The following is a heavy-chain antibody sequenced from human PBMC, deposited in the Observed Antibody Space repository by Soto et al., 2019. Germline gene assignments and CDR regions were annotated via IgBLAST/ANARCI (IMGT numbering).Heavy chain of an antibody. CDR1: GFTFSSYG. CDR3: ARDLSTFYYGMDV. CDR2: IWYDGSNK. V-gene: IGHV3-33*01. J-gene: IGHJ6*02. Sequence: QVQLVESGGGVVQPGRCLRLSCAASGFTFSSYGMHWVRQAPGKGLEWVAVIWYDGSNKYYADSVKGRFTISRDNSKNTLYLQMNSLRAEDTAVYYCARDLSTFYYGMDVWGQGTTVTVSS.